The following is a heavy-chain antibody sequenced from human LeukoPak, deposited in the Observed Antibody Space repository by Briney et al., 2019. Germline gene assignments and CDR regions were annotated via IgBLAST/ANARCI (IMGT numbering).Heavy chain of an antibody. Sequence: PSETLSLTCTVSSGSISTYYWTWIRQPPGKGLEWIGFIHYTGSTNYNPSLKSRVTISVDTSKNQFSLKLNSVTAADTAVYYCARSSGSRYYIDYWGEGTLVTVSS. V-gene: IGHV4-59*01. J-gene: IGHJ4*02. CDR2: IHYTGST. CDR1: SGSISTYY. CDR3: ARSSGSRYYIDY. D-gene: IGHD1-26*01.